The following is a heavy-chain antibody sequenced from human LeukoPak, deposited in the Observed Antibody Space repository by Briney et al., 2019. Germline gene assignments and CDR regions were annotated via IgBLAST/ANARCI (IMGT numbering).Heavy chain of an antibody. Sequence: PGGSLRLSCAASGFTFSSYAMSWVRQAPGKRVEWVSAISGSGGSTYYADSVKGRFTISRDNSKNTLYLQMNSLRAEDTAVYYCAKDTTGYCSSTSCYAVDYWGQGTLVTVSS. J-gene: IGHJ4*02. CDR1: GFTFSSYA. CDR3: AKDTTGYCSSTSCYAVDY. D-gene: IGHD2-2*01. V-gene: IGHV3-23*01. CDR2: ISGSGGST.